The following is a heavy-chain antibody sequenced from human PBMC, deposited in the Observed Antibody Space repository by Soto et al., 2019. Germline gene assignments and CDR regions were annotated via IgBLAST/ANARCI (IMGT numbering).Heavy chain of an antibody. CDR3: ARDPSYYDSSGYRFDY. J-gene: IGHJ4*02. V-gene: IGHV1-46*01. CDR2: FNPSGDRT. D-gene: IGHD3-22*01. CDR1: GYTFSTYY. Sequence: GASVKVSCKASGYTFSTYYVHWVRQAPGLGLEWMGIFNPSGDRTSYAQKFQGRVTMARDTSTSTVYMELTNLSSEDTAVYYCARDPSYYDSSGYRFDYWGQGTLVTVSS.